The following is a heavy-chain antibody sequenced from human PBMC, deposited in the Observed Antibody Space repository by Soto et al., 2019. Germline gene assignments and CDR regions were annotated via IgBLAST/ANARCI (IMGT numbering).Heavy chain of an antibody. V-gene: IGHV4-4*02. D-gene: IGHD1-7*01. CDR3: ASRDPGTSVDY. J-gene: IGHJ4*02. CDR2: IYRTGSN. Sequence: QVQLQESGPGLVKPSGTLSLTCAVSGGSFTSNNWWTWVRQPPGQGLEWIGEIYRTGSNNSNPSLKSRVTISLDKSDNHFSLKVTSLTAADTAVYYCASRDPGTSVDYWGQGTLVTVSS. CDR1: GGSFTSNNW.